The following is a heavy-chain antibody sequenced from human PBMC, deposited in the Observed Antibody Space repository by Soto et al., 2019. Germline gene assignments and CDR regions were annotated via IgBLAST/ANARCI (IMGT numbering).Heavy chain of an antibody. CDR2: INAGNGNT. V-gene: IGHV1-3*01. CDR3: ARDRAGYYVY. J-gene: IGHJ4*02. Sequence: QGQLVQSGAEVKKPGASVKVSCKASGYTFTTYTLHWVRQAPGQSLEWMGWINAGNGNTKFSQKFQARVTITRDTSASTAYMELSSLKSEDTAVYYCARDRAGYYVYWGQRTLVTVPS. CDR1: GYTFTTYT.